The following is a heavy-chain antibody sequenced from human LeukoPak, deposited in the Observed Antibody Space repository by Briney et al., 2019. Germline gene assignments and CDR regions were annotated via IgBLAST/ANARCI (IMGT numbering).Heavy chain of an antibody. D-gene: IGHD4/OR15-4a*01. CDR2: IHYSGST. CDR3: ARGRKLWSSLRNNWFDP. CDR1: GGSISSSSHY. J-gene: IGHJ5*02. V-gene: IGHV4-39*07. Sequence: SETLSLTCTVSGGSISSSSHYWGWIRPPPGKGLEWIGTIHYSGSTYYNPSLKSRVTISINTSKNQFSLKLSSVTAADTAVYDCARGRKLWSSLRNNWFDPWGQGTLVTVSS.